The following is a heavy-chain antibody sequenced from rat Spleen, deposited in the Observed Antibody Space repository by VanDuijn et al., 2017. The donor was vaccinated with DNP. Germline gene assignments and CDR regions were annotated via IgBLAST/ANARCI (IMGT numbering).Heavy chain of an antibody. Sequence: EVQLVESGGGLVQPGRSLKLSCAASGFTFSNYYMAWVRQAPTKGLEWVASLSYDGGTTYYRDSVKGRFTISRDNAKSTLYLQMDSLRSEDTATYYCTTATTEGIPHWGQGVMVTVSS. J-gene: IGHJ2*01. D-gene: IGHD1-11*01. CDR1: GFTFSNYY. V-gene: IGHV5-20*01. CDR3: TTATTEGIPH. CDR2: LSYDGGTT.